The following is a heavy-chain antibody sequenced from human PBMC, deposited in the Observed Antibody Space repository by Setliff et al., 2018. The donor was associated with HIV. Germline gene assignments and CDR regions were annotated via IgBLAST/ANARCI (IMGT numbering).Heavy chain of an antibody. CDR2: IHHSGNT. J-gene: IGHJ4*02. D-gene: IGHD2-21*02. CDR3: AREGDGIDY. CDR1: GGSISSHC. V-gene: IGHV4-59*04. Sequence: TSETLSLTCTVSGGSISSHCWTWIRQPPGKGLEWIGYIHHSGNTYNTPSLKSRLTIPVDASKNQISLKLTSVTAADTAIYFCAREGDGIDYWGQGILVTVSS.